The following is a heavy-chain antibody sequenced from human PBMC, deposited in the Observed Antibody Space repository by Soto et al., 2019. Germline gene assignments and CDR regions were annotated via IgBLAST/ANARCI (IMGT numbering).Heavy chain of an antibody. CDR3: ARGDYYDSSGPFSDAFDI. D-gene: IGHD3-22*01. CDR1: GFRFSSYW. CDR2: IKEDGSQK. Sequence: GGSLRLSCAASGFRFSSYWMSWVRRAPGKGLEWVANIKEDGSQKWYVDSVKGRFTVSRDNAKNSLYLQMNSLRAEDTAVYYCARGDYYDSSGPFSDAFDIWGQGTMVTVSS. V-gene: IGHV3-7*04. J-gene: IGHJ3*02.